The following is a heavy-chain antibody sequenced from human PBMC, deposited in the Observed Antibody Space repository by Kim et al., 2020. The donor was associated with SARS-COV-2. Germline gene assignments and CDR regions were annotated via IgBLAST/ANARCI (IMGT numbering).Heavy chain of an antibody. CDR2: INPNSGNT. Sequence: ASVKVSCKASGYSFAANFDINWVRQATGQGPEWVGWINPNSGNTHYAEKFQGRVTMTRSTSARTAYMELSGLRSDDTGVYYCARGRSPFARVFDYWGQGTLVTVSS. J-gene: IGHJ4*02. D-gene: IGHD3-16*01. CDR3: ARGRSPFARVFDY. CDR1: GYSFAANFD. V-gene: IGHV1-8*01.